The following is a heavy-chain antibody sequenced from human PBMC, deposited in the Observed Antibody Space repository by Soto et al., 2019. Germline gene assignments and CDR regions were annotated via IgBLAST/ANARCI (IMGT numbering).Heavy chain of an antibody. V-gene: IGHV1-18*01. CDR2: ICVYNDNR. CDR1: GYMFTSYG. Sequence: QVQLVQSGTEVKKPGASVKVSCKASGYMFTSYGLNWVRQAPAQGLEWEGWICVYNDNRKYAKRLQGRVLLTTDTSRNIAYMERRSQRPDVTAIYYCVRDLGSDLCVSGGVFDFWGQGTLVTVSS. J-gene: IGHJ5*01. CDR3: VRDLGSDLCVSGGVFDF. D-gene: IGHD3-10*01.